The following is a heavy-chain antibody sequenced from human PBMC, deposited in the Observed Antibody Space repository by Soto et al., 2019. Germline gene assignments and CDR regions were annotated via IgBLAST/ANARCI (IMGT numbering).Heavy chain of an antibody. Sequence: GSLRLSGATSGFTFTNYAMTWVRQGPGKGLEWVSSISGSGVSTYFADSVKVRFTISRDNSKNTLLLHMNSLRAEDTAVYYCAKMYRGYSGYIKSWGQGTLVTVSS. CDR1: GFTFTNYA. D-gene: IGHD5-12*01. J-gene: IGHJ5*02. V-gene: IGHV3-23*01. CDR3: AKMYRGYSGYIKS. CDR2: ISGSGVST.